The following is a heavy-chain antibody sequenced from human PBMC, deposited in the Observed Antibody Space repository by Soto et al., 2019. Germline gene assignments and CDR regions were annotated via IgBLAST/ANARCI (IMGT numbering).Heavy chain of an antibody. CDR3: ARSGSRIWTRGYFDS. D-gene: IGHD6-13*01. V-gene: IGHV5-51*01. Sequence: GESLKISCKGSGYNFTNYWIGWVRQMPGKGLEWMGIIYPGDSNTRNSPSFQGQVTISADKSISTAYLQWSSLKASDTAVYYYARSGSRIWTRGYFDSWGQGTLVTVSS. CDR2: IYPGDSNT. J-gene: IGHJ4*02. CDR1: GYNFTNYW.